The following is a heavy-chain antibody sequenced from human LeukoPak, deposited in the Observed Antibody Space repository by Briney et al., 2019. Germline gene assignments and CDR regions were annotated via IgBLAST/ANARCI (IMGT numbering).Heavy chain of an antibody. V-gene: IGHV1-2*02. CDR3: ARSSGWKYYVDY. D-gene: IGHD6-19*01. J-gene: IGHJ4*02. Sequence: GASVKVSCKASGYTFSGFYIHWVRRAPGQGLEWMGWINPNSGGTNFAQKFQGRVTMTRDTSISTAYMELSRLRSDDTAVYFCARSSGWKYYVDYWGQGTLVTVSS. CDR2: INPNSGGT. CDR1: GYTFSGFY.